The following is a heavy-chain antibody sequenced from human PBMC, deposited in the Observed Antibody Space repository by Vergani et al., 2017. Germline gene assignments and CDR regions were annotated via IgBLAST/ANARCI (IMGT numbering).Heavy chain of an antibody. Sequence: QVQLVESAGGVVQPGGSLRLSCAASGFTLSNFGMHLIRQAPCKGLEWLTYIGKDGINTRYRDAVKGRFTVSRDSSKAILYLQMDSLRSEDTALYYCAKYLRDSTDGLPDSWGPGTLVIVSS. CDR1: GFTLSNFG. V-gene: IGHV3-30*02. CDR2: IGKDGINT. CDR3: AKYLRDSTDGLPDS. J-gene: IGHJ4*02. D-gene: IGHD2-21*02.